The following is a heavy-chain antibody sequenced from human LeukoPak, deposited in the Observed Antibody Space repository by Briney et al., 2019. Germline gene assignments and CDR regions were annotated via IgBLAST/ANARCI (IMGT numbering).Heavy chain of an antibody. Sequence: GGSLRLSCAASGFTFSSYAMTWVRQAPGRGLEWVSGISGSGGSTYYADSVKGRFTISRDNSKNTLYLQMNSLRAEDTAVYYCARKLTVDYWGQGTLVTVSS. D-gene: IGHD7-27*01. V-gene: IGHV3-23*01. J-gene: IGHJ4*02. CDR2: ISGSGGST. CDR3: ARKLTVDY. CDR1: GFTFSSYA.